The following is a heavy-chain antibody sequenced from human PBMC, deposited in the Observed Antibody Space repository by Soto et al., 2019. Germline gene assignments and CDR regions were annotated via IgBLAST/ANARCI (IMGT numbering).Heavy chain of an antibody. CDR2: IWYDGSNK. CDR1: GFTFSIYG. J-gene: IGHJ6*03. CDR3: ARDKHYYYMDV. Sequence: GGSLRLSCAASGFTFSIYGMHWVRQAPGKGLEWVAVIWYDGSNKYYADSVKGRFTISRDNSKNTLYLQMNSLRAEDTAVYYCARDKHYYYMDVWGKGTTVTVSS. V-gene: IGHV3-33*01.